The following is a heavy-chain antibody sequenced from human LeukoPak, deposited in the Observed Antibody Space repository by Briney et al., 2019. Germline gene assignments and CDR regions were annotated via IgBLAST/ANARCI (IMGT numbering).Heavy chain of an antibody. V-gene: IGHV3-30-3*01. Sequence: GRSLRLSCAASGFTFSSDAMHWVRQAPGKGLEWVAVISYDGSNKYYADSVKGRFTISRDNSKNTLYLQMNSLRAEDTAVYYCARATYYYDSSGYYYTYYFDYWGQGTLVTVSS. CDR2: ISYDGSNK. CDR1: GFTFSSDA. J-gene: IGHJ4*02. CDR3: ARATYYYDSSGYYYTYYFDY. D-gene: IGHD3-22*01.